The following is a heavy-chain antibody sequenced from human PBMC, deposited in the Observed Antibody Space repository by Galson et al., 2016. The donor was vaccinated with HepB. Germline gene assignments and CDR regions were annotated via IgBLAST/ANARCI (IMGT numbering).Heavy chain of an antibody. V-gene: IGHV1-69*13. CDR1: GGTFSSFD. CDR2: IIPIFGPA. D-gene: IGHD1-14*01. J-gene: IGHJ3*02. CDR3: ARGTGLDAFHI. Sequence: SVKVSCKASGGTFSSFDINWVRQAPGQGLQWMGGIIPIFGPANYAQRFQGRVTIIADDSTNTAYMELSTLRSEDTAVYYCARGTGLDAFHIWGQGTMVTVSS.